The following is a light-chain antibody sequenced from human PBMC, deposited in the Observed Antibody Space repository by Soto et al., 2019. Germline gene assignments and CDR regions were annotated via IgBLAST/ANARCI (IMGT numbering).Light chain of an antibody. CDR2: EVT. V-gene: IGLV2-8*01. CDR1: SSDVGGYDY. J-gene: IGLJ3*02. Sequence: QSALTRPPSSSGAPGRSVTISCTGTSSDVGGYDYVSWFQQHPGKAPILIMYEVTKRPSGVPDRFSASKSGNTASLTVSGLQAEDEADYYCSSFVDGNNYWVFGGGTKLPVL. CDR3: SSFVDGNNYWV.